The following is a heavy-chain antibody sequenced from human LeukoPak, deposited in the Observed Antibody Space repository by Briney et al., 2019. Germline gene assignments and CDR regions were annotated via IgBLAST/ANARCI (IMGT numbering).Heavy chain of an antibody. CDR1: GGSISSYY. Sequence: SETLSLTCTVSGGSISSYYWSWIRQPAGKGLEWIGRIYTSGSTNYNPSLKSRVTMSVDTSKNQFSLKLSSVTAADTAVYYCASIAVAGTGGYNWFDPWGQGTLVTVSS. V-gene: IGHV4-4*07. J-gene: IGHJ5*02. CDR2: IYTSGST. CDR3: ASIAVAGTGGYNWFDP. D-gene: IGHD6-19*01.